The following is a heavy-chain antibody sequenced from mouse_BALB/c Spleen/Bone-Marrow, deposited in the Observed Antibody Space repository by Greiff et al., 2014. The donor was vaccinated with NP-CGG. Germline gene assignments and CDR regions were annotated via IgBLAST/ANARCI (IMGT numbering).Heavy chain of an antibody. D-gene: IGHD1-1*01. V-gene: IGHV1-87*01. CDR2: IYPGEGDT. CDR1: GYNFTGYW. J-gene: IGHJ2*01. Sequence: VQLQQSGAELARPGASVKLSCKASGYNFTGYWLQWVKQSPGQGLGWIGIIYPGEGDTRYTQKFKGKATLTADKSSSTAYLQLRNLASEDSAVYYCARVFDDSTFAYWGQGTTLTVSS. CDR3: ARVFDDSTFAY.